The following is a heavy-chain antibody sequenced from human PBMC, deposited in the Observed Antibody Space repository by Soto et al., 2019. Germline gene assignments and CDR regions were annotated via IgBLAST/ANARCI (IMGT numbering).Heavy chain of an antibody. CDR2: INPNSGGT. V-gene: IGHV1-2*04. D-gene: IGHD3-3*01. CDR3: ARGTRAFRVFGVVIIPGYYYGMDV. CDR1: GYTFTGYY. J-gene: IGHJ6*02. Sequence: GASVKVSCKASGYTFTGYYMHWVRQAPGQGLEWMGWINPNSGGTNYAQKFQGWVTMTRDTSISTAYMELSRLRSDDTAVYYCARGTRAFRVFGVVIIPGYYYGMDVWGQGTTVTVSS.